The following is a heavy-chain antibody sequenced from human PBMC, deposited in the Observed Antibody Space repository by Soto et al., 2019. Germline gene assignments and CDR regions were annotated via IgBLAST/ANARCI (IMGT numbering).Heavy chain of an antibody. V-gene: IGHV3-30-3*01. CDR3: ARAPGGVVYYYGMDV. CDR1: GFTFSSYA. Sequence: QVQLVESGGGVVQPGRSLRLSYAASGFTFSSYAMHWVRQAPGKGLEWVAVISYDGSNKYYADSVKGRFTISRDNSKNTLYLQMNSLRAEDTAVYYCARAPGGVVYYYGMDVWGQGTTVTVSS. J-gene: IGHJ6*02. CDR2: ISYDGSNK. D-gene: IGHD3-16*01.